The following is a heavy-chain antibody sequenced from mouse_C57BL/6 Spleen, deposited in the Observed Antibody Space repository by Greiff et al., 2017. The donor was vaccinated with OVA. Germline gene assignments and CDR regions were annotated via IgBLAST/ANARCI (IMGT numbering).Heavy chain of an antibody. CDR3: ARPPMGTTFMDY. D-gene: IGHD2-1*01. CDR2: ISNGGGST. J-gene: IGHJ4*01. CDR1: GFTFSDYY. V-gene: IGHV5-12*01. Sequence: EVKLMESGGGLVQPGGSLKLSCAASGFTFSDYYMYWVRQTPEKRLEWVAYISNGGGSTYYPDTVKGRFTISRDNAKNTLYLQMSRLKSEDTAMYYCARPPMGTTFMDYWGQGTSVTVSS.